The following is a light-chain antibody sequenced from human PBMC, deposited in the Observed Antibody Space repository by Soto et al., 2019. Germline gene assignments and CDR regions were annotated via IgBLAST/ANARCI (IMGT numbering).Light chain of an antibody. V-gene: IGKV3-15*01. Sequence: ETVMTQSPATLSVSPGERATLSCRASQSVSRNLARYQQIPGQPPRLLIYYASTRATGIPARFRVSGSGTEFTLTISPLQSEDFGIYYCHQYNDLWTFGQGTKVQIK. CDR1: QSVSRN. CDR3: HQYNDLWT. J-gene: IGKJ1*01. CDR2: YAS.